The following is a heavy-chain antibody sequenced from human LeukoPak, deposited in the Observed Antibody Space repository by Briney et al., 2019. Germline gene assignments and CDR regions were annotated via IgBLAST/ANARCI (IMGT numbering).Heavy chain of an antibody. CDR1: GGSISSYY. J-gene: IGHJ4*02. CDR3: ARGLSWLQFYYFDY. Sequence: SETLSLTCTVSGGSISSYYWSWIRQPPGKGLEWIGYIYYSGSTNYNPSLKSRVTISVDPSKNQFSLKLSSVTAADTAVYYCARGLSWLQFYYFDYWGQGTLVTASS. CDR2: IYYSGST. D-gene: IGHD5-24*01. V-gene: IGHV4-59*01.